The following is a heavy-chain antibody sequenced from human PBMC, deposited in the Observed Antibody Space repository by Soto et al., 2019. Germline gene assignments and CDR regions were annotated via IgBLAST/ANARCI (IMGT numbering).Heavy chain of an antibody. CDR3: ARGLRGYSYGYNGGRAFDI. V-gene: IGHV4-34*01. J-gene: IGHJ3*02. CDR2: INHSGST. CDR1: GGSFSGYY. Sequence: SETLSLTCAVYGGSFSGYYWSWIRQPPGKGLEWIGEINHSGSTNYNPSLKSRVTISVDTSKNQFSLKLSSVTAADTAVYYCARGLRGYSYGYNGGRAFDIWGQGTMVTVSS. D-gene: IGHD5-18*01.